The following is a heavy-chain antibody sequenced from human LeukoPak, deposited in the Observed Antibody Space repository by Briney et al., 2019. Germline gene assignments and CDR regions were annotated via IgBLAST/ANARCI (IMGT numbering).Heavy chain of an antibody. CDR3: AKDPVVPAATPEMRVY. CDR1: GFTFSSYA. J-gene: IGHJ4*02. Sequence: TGGSLRLSCAASGFTFSSYAMSWVRQAPGKGLEWVSAISGSGGSTYYADSVKGRFTISRDNSKNTLYLQMNSLRAEDTAVYYCAKDPVVPAATPEMRVYWGQGTLVTVSS. CDR2: ISGSGGST. V-gene: IGHV3-23*01. D-gene: IGHD2-2*01.